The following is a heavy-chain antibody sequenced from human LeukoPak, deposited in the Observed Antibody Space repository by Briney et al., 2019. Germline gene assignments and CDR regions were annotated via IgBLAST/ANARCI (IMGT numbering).Heavy chain of an antibody. CDR1: GGSVSSSSSY. V-gene: IGHV4-39*01. Sequence: SETLSLTCTVSGGSVSSSSSYWGWIRQPPGKGLEWIGSAYFTGSTNYSPSLKSRVTISVDTSKNQFSLKLTSVTAADTAMYFCARNWVADSFDFWGQGTMVTVSS. J-gene: IGHJ3*01. CDR2: AYFTGST. CDR3: ARNWVADSFDF. D-gene: IGHD6-19*01.